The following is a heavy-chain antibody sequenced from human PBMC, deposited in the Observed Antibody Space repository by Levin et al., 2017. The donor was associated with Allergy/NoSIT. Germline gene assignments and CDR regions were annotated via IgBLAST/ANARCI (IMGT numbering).Heavy chain of an antibody. CDR1: GGSISTYY. D-gene: IGHD1-26*01. CDR2: MYTSGNT. Sequence: PSETLSLTCTVSGGSISTYYLSWIRQSAGKGLEWIGRMYTSGNTNYNPSLKSRVTMSVDTSKNQFSLKLTSATAADTAVYYCARVRVGATGWLDPWGQGTLVTVSS. CDR3: ARVRVGATGWLDP. V-gene: IGHV4-4*07. J-gene: IGHJ5*02.